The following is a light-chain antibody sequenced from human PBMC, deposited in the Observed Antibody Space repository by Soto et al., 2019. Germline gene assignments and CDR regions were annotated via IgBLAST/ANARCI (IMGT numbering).Light chain of an antibody. CDR3: LQDYNHPLT. CDR2: AAS. J-gene: IGKJ4*01. V-gene: IGKV1-6*01. CDR1: QDIRNG. Sequence: AIQMTQSPSSLSASVGDRVTITCRASQDIRNGLGWYQQKPGKAPKLLIFAASSLQSGVPSRFSGSGSGTDFTLTISSLQPEDFATYYCLQDYNHPLTFGGGTKVEIK.